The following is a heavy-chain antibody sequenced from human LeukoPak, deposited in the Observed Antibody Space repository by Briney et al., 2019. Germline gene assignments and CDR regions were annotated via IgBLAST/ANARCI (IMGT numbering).Heavy chain of an antibody. V-gene: IGHV1-69*13. CDR1: GGTFSSYA. Sequence: SVTVSFKASGGTFSSYAISWVRQAPGQGLEWMGGIIPIFGTANYAQKFQGRVTITADESTSTAYMELSSLRSEDTAVYYCASPLWRVGRVRMEYYFDYWGQGTLVTVSS. CDR3: ASPLWRVGRVRMEYYFDY. J-gene: IGHJ4*02. CDR2: IIPIFGTA. D-gene: IGHD3-10*01.